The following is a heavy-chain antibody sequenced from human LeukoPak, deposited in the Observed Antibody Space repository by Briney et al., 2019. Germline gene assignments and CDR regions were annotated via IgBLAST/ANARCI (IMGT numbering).Heavy chain of an antibody. Sequence: ASVKVSCKASGYTFSGYYLYWVRHAPGQGLEWMGWINPNSGATNYAQKFQGRVAMTRDTSLSTAYMDLSRLTSDDTAVYYCARDWPGISLHFDLWGRGTLITVSS. CDR2: INPNSGAT. CDR3: ARDWPGISLHFDL. V-gene: IGHV1-2*02. CDR1: GYTFSGYY. J-gene: IGHJ2*01. D-gene: IGHD2-15*01.